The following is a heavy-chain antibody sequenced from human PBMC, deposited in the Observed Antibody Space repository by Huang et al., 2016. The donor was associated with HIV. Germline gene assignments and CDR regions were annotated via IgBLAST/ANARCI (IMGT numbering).Heavy chain of an antibody. V-gene: IGHV3-74*01. CDR2: INRDGSST. CDR3: ARDTDVRGGLDY. D-gene: IGHD4-17*01. CDR1: GFPFSSYW. J-gene: IGHJ4*02. Sequence: EVQLVESGGGLVQPGGSLRLSCAASGFPFSSYWMHWVRQAPGKGVVWVSRINRDGSSTNYADSVKGRFTISRDNVKNTLYLQMNSLRAEDTAVYYCARDTDVRGGLDYWGQGTLVTVSS.